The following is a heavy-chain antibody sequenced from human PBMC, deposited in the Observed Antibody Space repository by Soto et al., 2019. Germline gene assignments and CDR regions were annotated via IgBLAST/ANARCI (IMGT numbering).Heavy chain of an antibody. CDR1: GYSFTAYG. CDR2: ISTAHSDI. J-gene: IGHJ4*02. Sequence: QVQLVQSGAEVKKPGASVKVSCKASGYSFTAYGISWVRQAPGQGLEWMGWISTAHSDIGYAQKFQGRVTMSTDTSTSTAYMELRSLRSAETAVYYCARDLAYIREFWGQGTLVTVSS. CDR3: ARDLAYIREF. V-gene: IGHV1-18*01. D-gene: IGHD4-17*01.